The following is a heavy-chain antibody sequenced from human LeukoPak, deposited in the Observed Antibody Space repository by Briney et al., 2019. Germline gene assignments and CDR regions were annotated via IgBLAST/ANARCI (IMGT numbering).Heavy chain of an antibody. CDR2: IYYSGST. D-gene: IGHD5-12*01. V-gene: IGHV4-59*01. J-gene: IGHJ4*02. Sequence: SETLSLTCIGSGGSISSYYWSWIRQPPGKGLEWIGYIYYSGSTNYNPSLKSRVTISVDTSKNQFALKLSSVTAADTAVYYCARVTLGGYEGYYFDYWGQGTLVTVSS. CDR1: GGSISSYY. CDR3: ARVTLGGYEGYYFDY.